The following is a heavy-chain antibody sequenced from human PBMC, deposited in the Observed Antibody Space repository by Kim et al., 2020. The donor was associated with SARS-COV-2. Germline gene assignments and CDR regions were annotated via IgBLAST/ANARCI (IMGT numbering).Heavy chain of an antibody. V-gene: IGHV3-30*04. CDR3: ARDMGVALDY. CDR2: ISYDGSNK. CDR1: GFTFSSYA. J-gene: IGHJ4*02. D-gene: IGHD3-3*01. Sequence: GGSLRLSCAASGFTFSSYAMHWVRQAPGKGLEWVAVISYDGSNKYYADSVKGRFTISRDNSKNTLYLQMNSLRAEDTAVYYCARDMGVALDYWGQGTLVTVSS.